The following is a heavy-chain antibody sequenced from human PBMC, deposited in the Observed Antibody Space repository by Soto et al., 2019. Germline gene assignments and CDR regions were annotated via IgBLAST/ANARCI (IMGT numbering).Heavy chain of an antibody. CDR3: VRDGRRGWTYYYYYMDV. D-gene: IGHD3-10*01. CDR1: GVTCSSYG. J-gene: IGHJ6*03. CDR2: IWYDGSNK. V-gene: IGHV3-33*01. Sequence: PVRPLRLSCASSGVTCSSYGMHRVRQAPGKGLEWVAVIWYDGSNKYYADSVKGRFTISRDNSKNTLYLQMNSLRAEDTAVYYCVRDGRRGWTYYYYYMDVWGKGTTDTGSS.